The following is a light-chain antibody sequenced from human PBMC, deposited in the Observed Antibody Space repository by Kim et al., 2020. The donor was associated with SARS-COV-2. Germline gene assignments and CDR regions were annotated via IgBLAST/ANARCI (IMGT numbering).Light chain of an antibody. CDR1: QSVSSN. Sequence: EILMTQSPATLSVSPGERATLSCSASQSVSSNLAWYQQKPGQAPRLLIYGASTRATGIPARFSGSGSGTEFTLTISSLQSEDFALYFCKQYNNWPRTFGQGTKVDIK. CDR2: GAS. J-gene: IGKJ1*01. V-gene: IGKV3-15*01. CDR3: KQYNNWPRT.